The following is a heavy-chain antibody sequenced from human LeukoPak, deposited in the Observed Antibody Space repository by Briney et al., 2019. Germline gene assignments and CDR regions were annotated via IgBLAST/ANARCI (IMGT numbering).Heavy chain of an antibody. D-gene: IGHD2-21*02. Sequence: GGSLRLSCAASGFTVSSNSMSWVRQAPGKGLEWVSVIYSGGRTYYADSVKGRFTISRDNSKNTLYLQMNSLRAADTAVYSCAKSVVVTTIVSDYYYGMDVWGQGTTVSVYS. CDR2: IYSGGRT. CDR3: AKSVVVTTIVSDYYYGMDV. V-gene: IGHV3-66*02. CDR1: GFTVSSNS. J-gene: IGHJ6*02.